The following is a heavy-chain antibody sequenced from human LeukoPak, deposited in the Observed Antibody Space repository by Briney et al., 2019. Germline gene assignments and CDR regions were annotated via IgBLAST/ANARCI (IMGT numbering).Heavy chain of an antibody. J-gene: IGHJ6*03. CDR3: ARRAVDTAMVTRSQNYYYYYMDV. V-gene: IGHV4-38-2*01. CDR1: GYSIRSGYH. D-gene: IGHD5-18*01. Sequence: SETLSLTCSVSGYSIRSGYHWAWIRQSPGKGLEWLGSIYQSGSTYDNPSLKSRVTMSVDTSRNQFSLNMRHVTAADTAVYYCARRAVDTAMVTRSQNYYYYYMDVWGKGTTVTVSS. CDR2: IYQSGST.